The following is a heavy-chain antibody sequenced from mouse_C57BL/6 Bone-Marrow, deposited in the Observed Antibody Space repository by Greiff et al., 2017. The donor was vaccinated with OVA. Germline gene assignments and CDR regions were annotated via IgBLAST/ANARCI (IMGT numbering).Heavy chain of an antibody. V-gene: IGHV1-7*01. J-gene: IGHJ1*03. Sequence: VQLQQSGAELAKPGASVKLSCKASGYTFTGYWMHWVKQRPGQGLEWIGYINPSSGYTKYNPKLKDKATLTADKSYSTAYMQLSSLTYEDSAVYYCARDGYCSYCYFDVWGTGTTVTVSS. CDR2: INPSSGYT. CDR3: ARDGYCSYCYFDV. D-gene: IGHD2-3*01. CDR1: GYTFTGYW.